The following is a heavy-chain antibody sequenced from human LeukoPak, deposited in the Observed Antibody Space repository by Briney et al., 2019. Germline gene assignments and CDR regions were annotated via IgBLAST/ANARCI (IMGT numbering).Heavy chain of an antibody. CDR2: IKQDGSEK. J-gene: IGHJ3*02. CDR3: ARVIHDSSGYYLGAFDI. CDR1: GFTFSSYW. V-gene: IGHV3-7*01. D-gene: IGHD3-22*01. Sequence: GGSLRLSCAASGFTFSSYWMSWVRQAPGKGLEWVANIKQDGSEKYYVDSVKGRFTISRDNAKNSLYLQMNSLRAEDTAVYYCARVIHDSSGYYLGAFDIWGQGTMVTVSS.